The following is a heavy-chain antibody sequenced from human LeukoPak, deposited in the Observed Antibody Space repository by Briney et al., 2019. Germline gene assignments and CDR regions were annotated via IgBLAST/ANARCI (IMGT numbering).Heavy chain of an antibody. CDR3: AREGYYGSGSPPSMYFDY. Sequence: GGSLRLSCAASGFTFRNYVIHWVRQAPGKGLEWVAVTSSDLNVKLYADSVKGRFTISRDNSRSTLYLQMNSLRPEDTAIYYCAREGYYGSGSPPSMYFDYWGQGTLVTVSS. CDR2: TSSDLNVK. D-gene: IGHD3-10*01. CDR1: GFTFRNYV. J-gene: IGHJ4*02. V-gene: IGHV3-30-3*01.